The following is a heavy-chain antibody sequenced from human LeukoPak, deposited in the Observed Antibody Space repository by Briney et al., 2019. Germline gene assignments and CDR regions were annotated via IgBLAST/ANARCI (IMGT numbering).Heavy chain of an antibody. CDR1: GGSFSGYY. V-gene: IGHV4-34*01. J-gene: IGHJ4*02. CDR3: ARGVNFNY. CDR2: INHSGST. Sequence: PSETLSLTCAVYGGSFSGYYWSWIRQPPGKGLEWIGEINHSGSTTYTPPLKSRVTISVDTSENQFSLILSSVTAADTAVYYCARGVNFNYWGRGTLVTVSS.